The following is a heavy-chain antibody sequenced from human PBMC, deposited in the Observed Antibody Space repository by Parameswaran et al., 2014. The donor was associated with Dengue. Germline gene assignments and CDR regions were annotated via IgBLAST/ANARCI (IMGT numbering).Heavy chain of an antibody. Sequence: WVRQAPGQGLEWMGMINPSGGSTSYAQKFQGRVTMTRDTSTSPVYMELSSLRSDDTAVYYCARDRLEWFSPDYYYSFYMDVWGKGTTVTVSS. CDR2: INPSGGST. CDR3: ARDRLEWFSPDYYYSFYMDV. V-gene: IGHV1-46*01. J-gene: IGHJ6*03. D-gene: IGHD3-3*01.